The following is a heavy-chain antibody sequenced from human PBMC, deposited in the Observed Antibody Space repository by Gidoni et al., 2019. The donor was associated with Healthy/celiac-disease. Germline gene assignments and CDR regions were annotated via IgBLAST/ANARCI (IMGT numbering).Heavy chain of an antibody. CDR2: IDSGGST. D-gene: IGHD1-26*01. Sequence: EVQLVESGGGLVQPGGSLRLSCASSGFTVSSNYMSWVRQAPGKGLEWVSVIDSGGSTYYADSVKGRFTISRDNSRNTLYLQMNSLRAEDTAVYYCARDLLRGAPYFDYWGQGTLVTVSS. J-gene: IGHJ4*02. CDR3: ARDLLRGAPYFDY. V-gene: IGHV3-66*01. CDR1: GFTVSSNY.